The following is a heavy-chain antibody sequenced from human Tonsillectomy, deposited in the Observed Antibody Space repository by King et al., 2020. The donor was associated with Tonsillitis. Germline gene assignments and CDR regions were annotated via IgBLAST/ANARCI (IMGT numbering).Heavy chain of an antibody. CDR1: GLTLSTYG. CDR3: AKGSFRSNIAVDARDAFET. V-gene: IGHV3-30*18. D-gene: IGHD2-2*01. CDR2: ISYDGVNK. J-gene: IGHJ3*02. Sequence: VQLVESGGGVVQPGRSLRLSCATSGLTLSTYGMHWVRQAPGKGLEWVAVISYDGVNKNYADSVKGRFTVSRDNSKNTLYPQMNSLRAEDTAVYYCAKGSFRSNIAVDARDAFETWGQGTVVTVSS.